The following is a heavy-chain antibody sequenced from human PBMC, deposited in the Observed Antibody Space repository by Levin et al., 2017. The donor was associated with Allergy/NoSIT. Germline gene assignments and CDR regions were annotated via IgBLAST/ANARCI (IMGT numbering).Heavy chain of an antibody. D-gene: IGHD3-16*01. Sequence: GESLKISCAASGFTFDDYTMHWVRQAPGKGLEWVSLISWDGGSTYYADSVKGRFTISRDNSKNSLYLQMNSLRTEDTALYYCAKDSQRRQGLGYFDYWGQGTLVTVSS. CDR1: GFTFDDYT. V-gene: IGHV3-43*01. J-gene: IGHJ4*02. CDR3: AKDSQRRQGLGYFDY. CDR2: ISWDGGST.